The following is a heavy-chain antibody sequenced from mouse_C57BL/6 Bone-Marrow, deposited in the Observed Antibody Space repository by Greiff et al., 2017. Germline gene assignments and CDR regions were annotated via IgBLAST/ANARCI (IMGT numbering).Heavy chain of an antibody. D-gene: IGHD1-1*01. CDR1: YTFSRRVH. CDR3: SEDSAVLYWSWGYYGSRRFAY. Sequence: QVQLQQSGPELARPWASVKISCQAFYTFSRRVHFAIRDTNYWMQWVKQRPGQGLEWVGAIYPGNGDTSYNQKFKGKATLTAAKSSSTAYMQLSSLTSEDSAVLYWSWGYYGSRRFAYWGQGTLVTVSA. CDR2: GQGLEWVG. J-gene: IGHJ3*01. V-gene: IGHV1-87*01.